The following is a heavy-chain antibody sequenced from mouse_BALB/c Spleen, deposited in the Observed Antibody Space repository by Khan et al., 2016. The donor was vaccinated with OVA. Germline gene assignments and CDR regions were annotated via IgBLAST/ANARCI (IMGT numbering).Heavy chain of an antibody. D-gene: IGHD4-1*01. CDR2: IDPANGNT. J-gene: IGHJ3*01. Sequence: EVQLQESGAELVKPRASVKLSCTASGFNIKDTYMHWVKQRPEQGLEWIGRIDPANGNTKYDPKFQGKATITADTSSNAAYLQLSSLTSEDTAVYYCARDYWDVFAYWDQGTLVTVSA. CDR3: ARDYWDVFAY. CDR1: GFNIKDTY. V-gene: IGHV14-3*02.